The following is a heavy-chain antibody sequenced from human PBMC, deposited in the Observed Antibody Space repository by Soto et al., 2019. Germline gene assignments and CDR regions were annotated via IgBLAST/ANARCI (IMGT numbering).Heavy chain of an antibody. Sequence: ASVKVSCKASGYTFTAYGIHWVRQAPGQRLEWMGWINTGNGHTKYSQKFQGRVTITTDTSARTAYMELNSLRSEDTAVYYCASRGYDFWSGLDPWGQGTLVTVSS. CDR2: INTGNGHT. J-gene: IGHJ5*02. D-gene: IGHD3-3*01. CDR1: GYTFTAYG. CDR3: ASRGYDFWSGLDP. V-gene: IGHV1-3*04.